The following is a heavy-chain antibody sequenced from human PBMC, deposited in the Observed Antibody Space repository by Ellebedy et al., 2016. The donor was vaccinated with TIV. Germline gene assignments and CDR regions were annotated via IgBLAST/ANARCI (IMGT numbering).Heavy chain of an antibody. V-gene: IGHV3-23*01. J-gene: IGHJ6*02. CDR2: ISGSGRST. CDR1: GFTFSSFA. CDR3: AKDQGHYYDRSGYYYYYGMDV. Sequence: GGSLRLSXAASGFTFSSFAMNWVRQAPGKGLEWVSAISGSGRSTYYADSVKGRFTISRDNSKNTLYLQMNSLRAEDTAVYYCAKDQGHYYDRSGYYYYYGMDVWGQGTTVTVSS. D-gene: IGHD3-22*01.